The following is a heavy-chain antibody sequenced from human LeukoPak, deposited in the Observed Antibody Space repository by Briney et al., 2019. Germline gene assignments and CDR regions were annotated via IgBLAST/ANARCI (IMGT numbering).Heavy chain of an antibody. Sequence: GGSLRLSCAASGFTFSSYWMTWVRQAPGKGLEGVANIKKDGSEKYYVDSVKGRFTIHRDNAKNSLYPQMNSLRAEDTAVYYCAKRDDLGAYSYPDYWGQGTLVTVSS. CDR2: IKKDGSEK. CDR1: GFTFSSYW. V-gene: IGHV3-7*01. D-gene: IGHD5-18*01. J-gene: IGHJ4*02. CDR3: AKRDDLGAYSYPDY.